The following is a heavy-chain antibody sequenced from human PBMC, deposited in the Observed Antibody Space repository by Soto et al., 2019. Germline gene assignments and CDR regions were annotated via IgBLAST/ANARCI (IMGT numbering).Heavy chain of an antibody. V-gene: IGHV4-31*03. CDR1: GGSIDTIAYD. D-gene: IGHD2-8*01. CDR2: IYYSEDT. J-gene: IGHJ4*02. Sequence: PSETLSLTCTVSGGSIDTIAYDWSWIRQPPGKGLEWIGHIYYSEDTHYNPSLKSRATISVDTSQSQFSLTLTSVTDADTAIYYCARDPEYDAIDFWGQGTLVTVSS. CDR3: ARDPEYDAIDF.